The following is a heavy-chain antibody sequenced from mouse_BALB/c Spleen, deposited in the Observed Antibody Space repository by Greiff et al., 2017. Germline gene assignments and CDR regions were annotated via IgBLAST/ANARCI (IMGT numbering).Heavy chain of an antibody. CDR1: GYSFTSGYY. D-gene: IGHD2-2*01. J-gene: IGHJ2*01. V-gene: IGHV3-6*02. Sequence: VQLQESGPGLVKPSQSLSLTCSVTGYSFTSGYYWNWIRQLPGNKLEWMGYISYDGSNNYNPSLKNRISITRDTSKNQFFLKLNSVTTEDTATYYCSRDGYHYWGQGTTLTVSS. CDR3: SRDGYHY. CDR2: ISYDGSN.